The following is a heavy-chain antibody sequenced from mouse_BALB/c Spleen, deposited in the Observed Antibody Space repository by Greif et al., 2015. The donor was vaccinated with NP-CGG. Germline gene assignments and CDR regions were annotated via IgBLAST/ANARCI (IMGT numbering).Heavy chain of an antibody. CDR2: INPYNDGT. J-gene: IGHJ4*01. Sequence: VQLKESGPELVKPGASVKMSCKASGYTFTSYVMHWVKQKPGQGLEWIGHINPYNDGTKYNEKFKGKATLTSDESSSTAYMELSSLTSEDSAVYYCARVITDAMDYWGQGTSVTVSS. V-gene: IGHV1-14*01. CDR1: GYTFTSYV. CDR3: ARVITDAMDY. D-gene: IGHD2-4*01.